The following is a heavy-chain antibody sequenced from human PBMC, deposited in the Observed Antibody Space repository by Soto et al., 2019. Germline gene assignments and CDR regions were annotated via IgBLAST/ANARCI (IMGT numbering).Heavy chain of an antibody. CDR2: IYYSGST. D-gene: IGHD4-4*01. CDR1: GGSVSSGSYY. Sequence: QVQLQESGPGLVKPSETLSLTCTVSGGSVSSGSYYWSWIRQPPGKGLEWVGYIYYSGSTNYNPSLKSRVTISVDTSKSQFSLKLSSVTAADTAVYYCARQGNYYYYYYGMDVWGQGTTVTVSS. J-gene: IGHJ6*02. V-gene: IGHV4-61*01. CDR3: ARQGNYYYYYYGMDV.